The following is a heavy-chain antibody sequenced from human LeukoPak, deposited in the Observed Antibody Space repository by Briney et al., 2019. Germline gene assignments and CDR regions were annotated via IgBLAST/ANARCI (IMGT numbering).Heavy chain of an antibody. V-gene: IGHV1-18*01. J-gene: IGHJ4*02. CDR3: VRDSDHAPDY. CDR2: INVYNGHT. Sequence: ASVKVSCKTSGYIFTNYGVSWVRQAPGQGLEWMGWINVYNGHTIYAQEFQGRVTLTTDTSTSTAHMDLRSLRSGDTAVYYCVRDSDHAPDYWGQGTLVTVSS. D-gene: IGHD3-10*01. CDR1: GYIFTNYG.